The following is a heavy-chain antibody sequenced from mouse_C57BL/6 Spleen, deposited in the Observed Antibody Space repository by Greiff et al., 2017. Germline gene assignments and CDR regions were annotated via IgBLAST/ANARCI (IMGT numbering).Heavy chain of an antibody. V-gene: IGHV1-5*01. CDR2: IYPGNSDT. D-gene: IGHD3-2*02. CDR3: TLTAQATGDYFDY. CDR1: GYTFTSYW. J-gene: IGHJ2*01. Sequence: EVQLQQSGTVLARPGASVKMSCKTSGYTFTSYWMHWVKQRPGQGLEWIGAIYPGNSDTSYNPKFKGKAKLTAVTSASTAYMELSSLTNEDSAVYYCTLTAQATGDYFDYWGQGTTLTVSS.